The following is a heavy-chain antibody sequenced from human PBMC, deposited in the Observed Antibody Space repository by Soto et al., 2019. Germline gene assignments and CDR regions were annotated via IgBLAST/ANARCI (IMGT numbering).Heavy chain of an antibody. J-gene: IGHJ6*02. CDR3: ATRIDDGDYDGVRGRDV. CDR1: GGTFSSYA. D-gene: IGHD4-17*01. Sequence: QVQLVQSGAEVKKPGSSVKVSCKASGGTFSSYAISWVRQAPGQGLEWMGGIIPIFGTANYAQKFQGRVTITADESTSTAYMELSSLRSEDTAVYYCATRIDDGDYDGVRGRDVWGQGTTVTVSS. CDR2: IIPIFGTA. V-gene: IGHV1-69*12.